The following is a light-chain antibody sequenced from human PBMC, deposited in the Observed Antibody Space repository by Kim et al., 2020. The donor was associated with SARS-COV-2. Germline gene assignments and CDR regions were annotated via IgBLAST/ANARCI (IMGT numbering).Light chain of an antibody. CDR1: QSVSTY. CDR2: DAS. J-gene: IGKJ4*01. Sequence: EIVLTQSPATLPLSPGERATLSCRASQSVSTYLAWYQQKPGQAPRLLIYDASNRATGIPARFSGSGSGTDFTLTISSLEPEDSAVYYCQQRSKWPLTFGGGTKVDIK. V-gene: IGKV3-11*01. CDR3: QQRSKWPLT.